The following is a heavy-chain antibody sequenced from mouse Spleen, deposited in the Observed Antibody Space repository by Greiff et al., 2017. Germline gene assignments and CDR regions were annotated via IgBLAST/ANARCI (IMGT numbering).Heavy chain of an antibody. CDR1: GYTFTSYY. Sequence: VQLQQSGPELVKPGASVRISCKASGYTFTSYYIHWVKQRPGQGLEWIGWIYPGNVNTKYNEKFKGKATLTADKSSSTAYMQLSSLTSEDSAVYFCARGLTGTYAMDYWGQGTSVTVSS. D-gene: IGHD4-1*01. CDR3: ARGLTGTYAMDY. CDR2: IYPGNVNT. V-gene: IGHV1S56*01. J-gene: IGHJ4*01.